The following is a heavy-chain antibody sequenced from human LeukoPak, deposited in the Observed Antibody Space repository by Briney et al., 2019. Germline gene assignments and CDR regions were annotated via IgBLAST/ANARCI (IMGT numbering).Heavy chain of an antibody. CDR3: ARVGLAADFDY. CDR2: IKQHGTEK. J-gene: IGHJ4*02. CDR1: GFTFSSYW. D-gene: IGHD6-13*01. V-gene: IGHV3-7*01. Sequence: GGSLRLSCAASGFTFSSYWMSWVRQAPGKGLEWVANIKQHGTEKYYVDSVKGRFTISRDNAKNSLYLQMNSLRAEDTAVYYCARVGLAADFDYWGQGTLVTVSS.